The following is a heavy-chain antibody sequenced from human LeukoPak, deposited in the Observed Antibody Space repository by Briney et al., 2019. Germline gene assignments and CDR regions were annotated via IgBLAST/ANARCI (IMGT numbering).Heavy chain of an antibody. CDR3: ARADIVVVPAAQIQNYYYYYGMDV. CDR2: IKQDGSEK. J-gene: IGHJ6*02. Sequence: GGSLRLSCAASGFTFSSYWMSWVRQAPGKGLGWVANIKQDGSEKYYVDSVKGRFTISRDNAKNSLYLQMNSLRAEDTAVYYCARADIVVVPAAQIQNYYYYYGMDVWGQGTTVTVSS. D-gene: IGHD2-2*01. V-gene: IGHV3-7*01. CDR1: GFTFSSYW.